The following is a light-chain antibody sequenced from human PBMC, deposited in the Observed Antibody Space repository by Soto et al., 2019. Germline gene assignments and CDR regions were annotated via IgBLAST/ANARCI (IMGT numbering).Light chain of an antibody. V-gene: IGLV1-47*02. CDR1: SSNIGSNY. CDR3: AAWDDSLSVI. J-gene: IGLJ2*01. CDR2: SNN. Sequence: QSVLTQPPSASGTPGQRVTISCSGSSSNIGSNYVFWYQQLPGTAPKLLIYSNNQRPSGVPGRFSGSKSGTSASLAITGLRSEDEADYYCAAWDDSLSVIFGGGTQLTVL.